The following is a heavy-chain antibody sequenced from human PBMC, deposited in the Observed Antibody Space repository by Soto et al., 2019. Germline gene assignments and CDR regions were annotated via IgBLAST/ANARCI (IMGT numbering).Heavy chain of an antibody. CDR1: GGSFSGYY. CDR2: INHSGST. D-gene: IGHD2-21*01. Sequence: SETLSLTCAVYGGSFSGYYWTWIRQPLEKGLEWIGEINHSGSTNQHPSLKSRVSISVDRSKNQFSLKLRSVTSADTAVYYCARGIAVMAAFAGDAPGKYFFDSWSLGTLVTVSS. J-gene: IGHJ4*02. V-gene: IGHV4-34*01. CDR3: ARGIAVMAAFAGDAPGKYFFDS.